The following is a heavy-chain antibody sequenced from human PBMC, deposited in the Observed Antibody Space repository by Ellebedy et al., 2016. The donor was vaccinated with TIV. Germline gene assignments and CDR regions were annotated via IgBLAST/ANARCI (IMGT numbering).Heavy chain of an antibody. CDR1: GASISSSSYF. V-gene: IGHV4-39*01. CDR3: ARKNDDPTQSYYYYYMDV. D-gene: IGHD1-1*01. J-gene: IGHJ6*03. Sequence: SETLSLTXGVSGASISSSSYFWGWIRQPPGKGLEWIGYIYYSGSTYYNPSLKSRVTMSVDTSKNQFSLKLTSVTAADTAVYYCARKNDDPTQSYYYYYMDVWGKGTTVTVSS. CDR2: IYYSGST.